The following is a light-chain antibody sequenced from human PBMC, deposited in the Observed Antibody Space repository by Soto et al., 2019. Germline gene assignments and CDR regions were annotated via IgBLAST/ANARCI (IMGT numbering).Light chain of an antibody. CDR2: GAS. Sequence: EIVLTHSPATPSLSPGERATLSCRASQSVSSYLAWYRQKPGQAPRLLIYGASSRATGIPDRFSGSGSGTDFTLTISRLEPEDFAVYYCQQYGSSGTFGQGTKVDIK. CDR1: QSVSSY. J-gene: IGKJ1*01. V-gene: IGKV3-20*01. CDR3: QQYGSSGT.